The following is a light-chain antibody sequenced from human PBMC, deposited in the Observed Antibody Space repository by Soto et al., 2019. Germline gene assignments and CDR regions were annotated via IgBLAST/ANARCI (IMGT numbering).Light chain of an antibody. CDR1: SSDIGSYNY. V-gene: IGLV2-14*01. CDR2: EVR. J-gene: IGLJ1*01. CDR3: ISYRRSDTSYV. Sequence: QSVLTQPASVSGSPGQSITISCTGTSSDIGSYNYVAWYQQFPGKTPKLIIYEVRNRPSGVSFRFSGSKSGNTASLTISGLQAEDEADYYCISYRRSDTSYVFGSGTNVTGL.